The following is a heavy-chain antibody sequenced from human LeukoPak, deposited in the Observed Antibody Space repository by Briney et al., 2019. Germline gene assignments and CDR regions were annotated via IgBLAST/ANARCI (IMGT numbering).Heavy chain of an antibody. CDR2: SIPILGIA. CDR1: GGTFSSYA. J-gene: IGHJ4*02. V-gene: IGHV1-69*04. D-gene: IGHD3-22*01. CDR3: ARVQLNYDSSGYYHLFDY. Sequence: ASVKVSCKASGGTFSSYAISWVRQAPGQGLEWMGRSIPILGIANYAQKFQGRVTITADKSTSTAYMELSSLRSEDTAVYYCARVQLNYDSSGYYHLFDYWGQGTLVTVSS.